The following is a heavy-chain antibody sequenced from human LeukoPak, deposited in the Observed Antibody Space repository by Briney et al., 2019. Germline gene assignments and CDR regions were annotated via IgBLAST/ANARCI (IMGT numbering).Heavy chain of an antibody. CDR2: IYPSDSDT. J-gene: IGHJ5*02. D-gene: IGHD6-19*01. CDR3: ARHPVAGSTGWFDP. V-gene: IGHV5-51*01. Sequence: GESLKISCKTSGYNFATYWIGWVRQMPGKGLEWMGIIYPSDSDTRYSPSFQGQVTISVDKSINTAYLQWRSLKASDTAIYYCARHPVAGSTGWFDPWGQGTPVTVSS. CDR1: GYNFATYW.